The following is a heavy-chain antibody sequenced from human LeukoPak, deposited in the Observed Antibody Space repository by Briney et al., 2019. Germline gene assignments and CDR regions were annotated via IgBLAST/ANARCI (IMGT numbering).Heavy chain of an antibody. CDR3: ARDRIAACLGYYFDF. D-gene: IGHD6-6*01. CDR2: IYTSGST. CDR1: GGSIISYY. Sequence: SETLSPTVTVFGGSIISYYWSWIRQPAGKGLEWIGRIYTSGSTNYNPSLKSRVTMSVDTSKNQFSLKLSSVTAADTAVYYCARDRIAACLGYYFDFWAGKPLVTVSS. J-gene: IGHJ4*02. V-gene: IGHV4-4*07.